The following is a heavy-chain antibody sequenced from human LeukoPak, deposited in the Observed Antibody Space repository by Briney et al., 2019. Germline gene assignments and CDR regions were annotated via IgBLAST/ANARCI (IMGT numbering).Heavy chain of an antibody. J-gene: IGHJ4*02. CDR1: GFTFSSYA. CDR3: AKGEHWYYYDSSGYFDY. Sequence: GGSLRLSCSASGFTFSSYAMSWVRQAPGKGLEWVSAISGSGGSTYYADSVKGRFTISRDNSKNTLYLQMNSLRAEDTAVYYCAKGEHWYYYDSSGYFDYWGQGTLVTVSS. V-gene: IGHV3-23*01. CDR2: ISGSGGST. D-gene: IGHD3-22*01.